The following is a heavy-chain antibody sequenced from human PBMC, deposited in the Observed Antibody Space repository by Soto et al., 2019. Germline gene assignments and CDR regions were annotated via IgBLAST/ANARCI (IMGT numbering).Heavy chain of an antibody. J-gene: IGHJ4*01. V-gene: IGHV4-30-4*08. CDR2: IHQNGRS. D-gene: IGHD7-27*01. CDR1: SGSLSSSNYY. CDR3: VRVAYGGNMINGAPFSAFDY. Sequence: SETLSLTCTVSSGSLSSSNYYWTWVRQPPGKGLEWIGFIHQNGRSYLNPSLRSRVTISIDTSKNQFSLHVASVTAADTATYYCVRVAYGGNMINGAPFSAFDYWSQGTLVTVSS.